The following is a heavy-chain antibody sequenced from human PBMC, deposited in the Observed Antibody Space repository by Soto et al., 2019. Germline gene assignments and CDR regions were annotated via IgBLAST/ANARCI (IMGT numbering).Heavy chain of an antibody. CDR3: ARDPPAPDY. D-gene: IGHD2-2*01. J-gene: IGHJ4*02. Sequence: QVQLVQSGAEVKKPGASVKVSCKASGYTFASYAISWMRQAPGQGLEWMGWISAYNGNTNYAQKLQGRVTMTTDTSTSTAYRGLRSLRSDDTAVYYCARDPPAPDYWGQGTLVTVSS. CDR1: GYTFASYA. V-gene: IGHV1-18*01. CDR2: ISAYNGNT.